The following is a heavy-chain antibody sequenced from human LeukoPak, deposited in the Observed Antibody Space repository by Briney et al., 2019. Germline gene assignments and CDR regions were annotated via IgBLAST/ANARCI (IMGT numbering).Heavy chain of an antibody. CDR3: ARRYYYYYGMDV. CDR2: INHSGST. Sequence: PSETLSLTCAVYGGSFSGYYWSWIRQPPGKGLEWIGEINHSGSTNYNLSLKSRVTISVDTSKNQFSLKLSSVTAADTAVYYCARRYYYYYGMDVWGQGTTVTVSS. V-gene: IGHV4-34*01. J-gene: IGHJ6*02. CDR1: GGSFSGYY.